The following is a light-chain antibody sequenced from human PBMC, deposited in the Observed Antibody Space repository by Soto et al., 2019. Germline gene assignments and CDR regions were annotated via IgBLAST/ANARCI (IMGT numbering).Light chain of an antibody. CDR3: QQYGSSRT. V-gene: IGKV3-20*01. CDR1: QYFCFDY. Sequence: VVLTQSPGTLSLSPGERATIPXRASQYFCFDYLAWYQHKPXKAPXXXYYXASSRATGIPDRFSGSGCGTDFTLTISRLEAEDVAVYCCQQYGSSRTFGQGTRLEIK. J-gene: IGKJ5*01. CDR2: XAS.